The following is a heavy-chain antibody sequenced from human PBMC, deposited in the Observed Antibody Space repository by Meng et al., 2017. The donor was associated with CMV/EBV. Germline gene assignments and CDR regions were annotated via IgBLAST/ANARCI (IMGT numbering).Heavy chain of an antibody. D-gene: IGHD1-26*01. J-gene: IGHJ4*02. V-gene: IGHV3-23*03. CDR1: GFTVSGNH. CDR3: AKDRGSYYDY. Sequence: GESLKISCAASGFTVSGNHMSWVRQAPGKGLEWVSVIYSGGSSTYYADSVKGRFTISRDNSKNTLYLQMNSLRAEDTAVYYCAKDRGSYYDYWGQGTLVTVSS. CDR2: IYSGGSST.